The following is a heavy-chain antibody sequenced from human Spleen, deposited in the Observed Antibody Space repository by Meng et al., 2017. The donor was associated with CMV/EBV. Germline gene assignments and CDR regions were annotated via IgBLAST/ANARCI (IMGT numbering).Heavy chain of an antibody. CDR1: TFVSYA. D-gene: IGHD3-16*02. Sequence: TFVSYAISWVRQAPGQGLEWMGGIIPILGIANYAQKFQGRVTITADKSTSTAYMELSSLRSEDTAVYYCARGTYDYVWGSYRYTVDYWGQGTLVTVSS. V-gene: IGHV1-69*10. CDR3: ARGTYDYVWGSYRYTVDY. CDR2: IIPILGIA. J-gene: IGHJ4*02.